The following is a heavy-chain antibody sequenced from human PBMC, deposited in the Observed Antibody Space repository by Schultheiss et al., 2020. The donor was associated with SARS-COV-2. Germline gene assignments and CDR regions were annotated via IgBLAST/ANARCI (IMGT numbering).Heavy chain of an antibody. CDR3: ARVGGWQLDY. V-gene: IGHV4-59*10. D-gene: IGHD2-15*01. CDR2: IYTSGST. Sequence: SETLSLTCAVYGGSFSGYYWSWIRQPPGKGLEWIGRIYTSGSTNYNPSLKSRVTISVDTSKNQFSLKLSSVTAADTAVYYCARVGGWQLDYWGQGTLVTVSS. J-gene: IGHJ4*02. CDR1: GGSFSGYY.